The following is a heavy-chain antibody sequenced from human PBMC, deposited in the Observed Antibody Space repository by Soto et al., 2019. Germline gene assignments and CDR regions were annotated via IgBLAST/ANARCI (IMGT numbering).Heavy chain of an antibody. V-gene: IGHV4-39*01. CDR1: GDSIMRDSCY. CDR3: ARPGNYGSGSYLYYFDY. J-gene: IGHJ4*02. Sequence: PSETLSLTCTVSGDSIMRDSCYWNWIRQHPGKGLEWIGYIYYCGTTSYNPSLKTRVTISIDTSKNQFSLKLSSVTAADTAVYYCARPGNYGSGSYLYYFDYWGQGTLVTVSS. CDR2: IYYCGTT. D-gene: IGHD3-10*01.